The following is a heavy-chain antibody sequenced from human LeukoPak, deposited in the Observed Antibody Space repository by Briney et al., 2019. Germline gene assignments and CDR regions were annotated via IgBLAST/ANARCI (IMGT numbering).Heavy chain of an antibody. D-gene: IGHD3-10*01. Sequence: GASVKVSCKASGGTFSSYAISWVRQAPGQGLEWMGRIIPILGIANYAQKFQGRVTITADKSTSTAYMELSSLRSEDTAVYYCAGFSGGFRGVFIGGVAGVVFDIWGQGKMVTAFS. CDR1: GGTFSSYA. CDR2: IIPILGIA. CDR3: AGFSGGFRGVFIGGVAGVVFDI. J-gene: IGHJ3*02. V-gene: IGHV1-69*04.